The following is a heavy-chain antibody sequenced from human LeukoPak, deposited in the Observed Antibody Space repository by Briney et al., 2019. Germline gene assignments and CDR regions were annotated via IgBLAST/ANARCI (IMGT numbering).Heavy chain of an antibody. CDR3: ARDNGYSYALDY. D-gene: IGHD5-18*01. CDR2: IVGNGGNT. V-gene: IGHV3-23*01. CDR1: GFTFNNYA. J-gene: IGHJ4*02. Sequence: GGSLRLSCAASGFTFNNYAMSWVRQAPGKGLEWVSTIVGNGGNTYYADSVKGRFTISRDNSKNTLFLQMNSLRAEDTAVYYCARDNGYSYALDYWGQGTLVTVSS.